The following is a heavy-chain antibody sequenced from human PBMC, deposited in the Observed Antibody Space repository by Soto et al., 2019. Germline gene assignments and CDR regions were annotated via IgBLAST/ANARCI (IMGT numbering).Heavy chain of an antibody. D-gene: IGHD2-2*02. J-gene: IGHJ6*02. Sequence: ASVKVSCKASGYTFTSYGISWVRQAPGQGLEWMGWISAYNGNTNYAQKLQGRVTMTTDTSTGTAYMELRSLRSDYTAVYYCARDDIVVVPAAITPVYYYYYGMGVWGQGTTVTVS. CDR2: ISAYNGNT. CDR1: GYTFTSYG. CDR3: ARDDIVVVPAAITPVYYYYYGMGV. V-gene: IGHV1-18*04.